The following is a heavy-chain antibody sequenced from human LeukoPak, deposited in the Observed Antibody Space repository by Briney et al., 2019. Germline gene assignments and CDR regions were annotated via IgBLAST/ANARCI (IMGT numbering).Heavy chain of an antibody. CDR3: ASVDILTGYDAFDI. J-gene: IGHJ3*02. Sequence: GESLKISCKGSGYSFTSYWISWVRQMPGKGLEWVGRIDPSDSYTNYSPSFQGHVTISADKSISTAYLQWSSLKASDTAMYYCASVDILTGYDAFDIWGQGTMVTVSS. D-gene: IGHD3-9*01. CDR1: GYSFTSYW. V-gene: IGHV5-10-1*01. CDR2: IDPSDSYT.